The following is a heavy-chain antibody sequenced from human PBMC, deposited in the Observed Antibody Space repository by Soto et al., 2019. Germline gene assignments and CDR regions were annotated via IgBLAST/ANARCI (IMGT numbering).Heavy chain of an antibody. CDR3: GERNLTKFRFFETA. D-gene: IGHD3-9*01. Sequence: QVQLQESGPGLLKPSETLSLTCTVSGDSFTNTNWWSWVRQSPGQGLEWIGEIYHSGATNYNPSPKSRINMLIGKSKNQVPLELNPVAAADTAVFYWGERNLTKFRFFETAWGQGTLVTVSS. CDR2: IYHSGAT. CDR1: GDSFTNTNW. V-gene: IGHV4-4*02. J-gene: IGHJ5*02.